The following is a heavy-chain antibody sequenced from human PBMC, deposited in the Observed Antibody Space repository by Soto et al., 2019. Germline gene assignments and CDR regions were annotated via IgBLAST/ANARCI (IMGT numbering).Heavy chain of an antibody. V-gene: IGHV4-59*01. CDR1: GGSISSYY. D-gene: IGHD3-22*01. J-gene: IGHJ4*02. CDR2: ISYSGST. CDR3: ARGGRDYYDSSGYSVAY. Sequence: PTETLSLTCTVSGGSISSYYWSWIRQPPGKGLEWIGDISYSGSTNYNPSLKSRVTISVDTSKNQFSLKLTSVTAADTAVYYCARGGRDYYDSSGYSVAYWGQGTLVTVSS.